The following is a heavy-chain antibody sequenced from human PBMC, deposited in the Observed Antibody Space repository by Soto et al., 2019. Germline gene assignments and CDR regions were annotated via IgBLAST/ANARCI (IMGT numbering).Heavy chain of an antibody. J-gene: IGHJ6*02. CDR2: ISSSSSYI. CDR1: GFTFSSYS. D-gene: IGHD3-9*01. CDR3: ARYSDDIFPRLVYGMDV. V-gene: IGHV3-21*01. Sequence: PGGSLRLSCAASGFTFSSYSMNWVRQAPGKGLEWVSSISSSSSYIYYADSVKGRFTISRDSAKNSLYLQMNSLRAEDTAVYYCARYSDDIFPRLVYGMDVWGQGTTVTVSS.